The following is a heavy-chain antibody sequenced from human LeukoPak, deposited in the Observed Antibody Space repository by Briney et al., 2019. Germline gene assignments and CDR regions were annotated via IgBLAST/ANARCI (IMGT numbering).Heavy chain of an antibody. CDR2: IKQDGSEK. D-gene: IGHD2-2*01. Sequence: PGGSLRLSCAASGFTFSSCAMHWVRQAPGKGLEWVANIKQDGSEKYYVDSVKGRFTISRDNAKNSLYLQMNSLRAEDTAVYYCAREGSTSYFDYWGQGTLVTVSS. V-gene: IGHV3-7*01. CDR1: GFTFSSCA. CDR3: AREGSTSYFDY. J-gene: IGHJ4*02.